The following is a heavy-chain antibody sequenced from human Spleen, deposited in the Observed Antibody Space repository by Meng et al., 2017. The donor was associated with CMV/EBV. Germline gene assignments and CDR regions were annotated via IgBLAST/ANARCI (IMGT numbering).Heavy chain of an antibody. CDR1: GGSLSGYY. J-gene: IGHJ4*02. CDR2: IYYSGST. V-gene: IGHV4-59*01. CDR3: ARVHYDILTGYQFDY. D-gene: IGHD3-9*01. Sequence: SETLSLTCGVYGGSLSGYYWNWIRQPPGKGLEWIGYIYYSGSTRYNPSLKSRVTMSVDTSKNHFSLKLSSVTAADTAVYYCARVHYDILTGYQFDYWGQGTLVTVSS.